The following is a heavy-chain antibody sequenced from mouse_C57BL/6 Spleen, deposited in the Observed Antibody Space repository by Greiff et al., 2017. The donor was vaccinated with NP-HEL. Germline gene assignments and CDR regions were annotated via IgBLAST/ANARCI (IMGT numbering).Heavy chain of an antibody. J-gene: IGHJ3*01. Sequence: EVQVVESGGGLVKPGGSLKLSCAASGFTFSDYGMHWVRQAPEKGLEWVAYISSGSSTIYYADTVKGRFTISRDNAKNTLFLQMTSLRSEDTAMYYCARPGDYDEFAYWGQGTLVTVSA. V-gene: IGHV5-17*01. CDR3: ARPGDYDEFAY. CDR1: GFTFSDYG. CDR2: ISSGSSTI. D-gene: IGHD2-4*01.